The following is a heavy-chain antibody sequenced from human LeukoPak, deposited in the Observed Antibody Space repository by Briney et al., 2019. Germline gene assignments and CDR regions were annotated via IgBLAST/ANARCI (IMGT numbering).Heavy chain of an antibody. CDR3: ARGGYYDSSGSSAY. CDR1: GFTFSSYA. D-gene: IGHD3-22*01. J-gene: IGHJ4*02. CDR2: ISSNGGST. Sequence: PGGSLRLSCAASGFTFSSYAMHWVRQAPGKGLEYVSAISSNGGSTYYANSVKGKFTISRDNSKNTLYLQMGSQRAEDMAVYYCARGGYYDSSGSSAYWGQGTLVTVSS. V-gene: IGHV3-64*01.